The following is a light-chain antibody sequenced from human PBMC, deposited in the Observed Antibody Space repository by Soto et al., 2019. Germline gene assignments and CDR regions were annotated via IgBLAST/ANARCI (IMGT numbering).Light chain of an antibody. V-gene: IGLV2-14*03. Sequence: QSALTQPASVSGSPGQSITISCTGTSSDVGGYNYVSWYQQHPGKAPKLMIYYVSHRPSGVSNRFSGSKSGNTASLTISGLQAEDEADYYCSSYTSINSYGFGTGTKLTVL. CDR2: YVS. CDR3: SSYTSINSYG. J-gene: IGLJ1*01. CDR1: SSDVGGYNY.